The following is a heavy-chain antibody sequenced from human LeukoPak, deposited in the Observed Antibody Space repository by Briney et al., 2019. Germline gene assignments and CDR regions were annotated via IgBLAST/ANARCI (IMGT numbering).Heavy chain of an antibody. J-gene: IGHJ4*02. D-gene: IGHD3-10*01. CDR3: STVSPYYGSGTTSPDS. V-gene: IGHV3-15*01. Sequence: GGSLRLSCAASGFPFSNAWMSWVRQAPGRGLEWVGRIKSKTDGGKTDYAAPVQGRFSISRDDSENTLYLQMNGLNTEDTAVYYCSTVSPYYGSGTTSPDSWGQGTLVVVSS. CDR1: GFPFSNAW. CDR2: IKSKTDGGKT.